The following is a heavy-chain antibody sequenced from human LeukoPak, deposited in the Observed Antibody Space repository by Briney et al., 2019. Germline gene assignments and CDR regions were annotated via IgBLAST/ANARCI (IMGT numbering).Heavy chain of an antibody. J-gene: IGHJ4*02. CDR3: AREDDYGSNSYDY. V-gene: IGHV1-2*02. CDR1: GYTFTGYY. CDR2: VNPNSGGT. D-gene: IGHD4-23*01. Sequence: ASVKVSCKASGYTFTGYYIHWVRQAPGHGLEWMGWVNPNSGGTNYAQKFQGRVTMTRDTSISTAYMELSRLRSDDTAVYYCAREDDYGSNSYDYWGQGSLVTVSS.